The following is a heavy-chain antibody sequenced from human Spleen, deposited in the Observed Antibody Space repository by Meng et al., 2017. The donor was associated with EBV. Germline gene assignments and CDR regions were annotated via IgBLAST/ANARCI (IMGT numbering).Heavy chain of an antibody. V-gene: IGHV4-39*01. CDR1: GGSISSSSYY. CDR2: IYYSGST. CDR3: ARWLGFMERFSLQRGYFDL. D-gene: IGHD3-3*01. Sequence: LQGSGPGPVKPSEPLSLTCTVSGGSISSSSYYWGWIRQPPGKGLEWIGNIYYSGSTYYNPSLTSRVTISVDTPKNQFSLKLDSVTAADTAVYYCARWLGFMERFSLQRGYFDLWGRGTLVTVSS. J-gene: IGHJ2*01.